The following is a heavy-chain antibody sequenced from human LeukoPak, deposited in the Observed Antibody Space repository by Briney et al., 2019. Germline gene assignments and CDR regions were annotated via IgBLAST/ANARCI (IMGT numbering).Heavy chain of an antibody. V-gene: IGHV3-30*18. J-gene: IGHJ4*02. D-gene: IGHD3-22*01. CDR1: GFTFSSYG. Sequence: GGSLRLSCAASGFTFSSYGMHWVRQAPGKGLEWVAVISYDGSNKYYADSVKGRFTISRDNSKNTLYLQMNSLRAEDTAVYYYAKDCLGPYDSSGYCFDYWGQGTLVTVSS. CDR3: AKDCLGPYDSSGYCFDY. CDR2: ISYDGSNK.